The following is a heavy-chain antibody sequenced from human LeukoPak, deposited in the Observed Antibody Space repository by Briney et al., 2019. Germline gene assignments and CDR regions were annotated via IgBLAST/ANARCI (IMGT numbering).Heavy chain of an antibody. CDR3: VTEYYVSSVY. CDR2: IKSKTDGGTT. Sequence: PGGSLRLSCTVSGFTFSRAWMSWVRQAPGQGLEWVGLIKSKTDGGTTDYAAPVKGRFTISRDDSKNTLYLQMNSLKTEDTAVYYCVTEYYVSSVYWGQETLVTVSS. J-gene: IGHJ4*02. CDR1: GFTFSRAW. V-gene: IGHV3-15*01. D-gene: IGHD3-10*01.